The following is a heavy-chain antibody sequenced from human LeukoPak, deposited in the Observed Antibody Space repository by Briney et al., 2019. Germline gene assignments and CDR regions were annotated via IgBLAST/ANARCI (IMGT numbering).Heavy chain of an antibody. CDR2: ISSSGSST. Sequence: GGSLRLSCTFSGFTFSSYAMTWVRQAPGKGPEWVSAISSSGSSTYYADSVKGRFTISRDNSKNTLYLQVNSLGAEDTALYYCAKDWRSGGWYPFFDLWGQGTMVTVS. D-gene: IGHD6-19*01. CDR1: GFTFSSYA. J-gene: IGHJ3*01. V-gene: IGHV3-23*01. CDR3: AKDWRSGGWYPFFDL.